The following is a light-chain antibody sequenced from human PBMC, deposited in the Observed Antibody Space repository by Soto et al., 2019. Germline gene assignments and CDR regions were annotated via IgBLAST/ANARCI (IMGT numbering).Light chain of an antibody. CDR3: QQYNSYWT. CDR1: QSISSW. J-gene: IGKJ1*01. CDR2: KAS. V-gene: IGKV1-5*03. Sequence: DIQMTQSPSTLSASVGDRVTITCRASQSISSWLAWYQQKPGKAPKLLIYKASSLESGAPSRFSGGGSGTEFTLTISSLQPDDFATYYCQQYNSYWTFGQGTKVEIK.